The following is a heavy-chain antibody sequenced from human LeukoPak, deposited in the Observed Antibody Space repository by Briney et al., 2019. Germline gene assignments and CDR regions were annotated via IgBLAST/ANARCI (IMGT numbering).Heavy chain of an antibody. J-gene: IGHJ4*02. Sequence: GGSLRLSCAASGFIFSSYGMYWVRQAPGKGLEWVAVISYDGSNKYYADSVKGRFTISRDNSKNTLYLQMNSLRGEDTAVYYCAKDPYGDYVGIFDYWGQGTLVTVSS. CDR3: AKDPYGDYVGIFDY. CDR2: ISYDGSNK. CDR1: GFIFSSYG. D-gene: IGHD4-17*01. V-gene: IGHV3-30*18.